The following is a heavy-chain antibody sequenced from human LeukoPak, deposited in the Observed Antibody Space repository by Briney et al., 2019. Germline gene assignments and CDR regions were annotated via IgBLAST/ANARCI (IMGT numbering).Heavy chain of an antibody. CDR1: GFTFSSFA. CDR3: TTGAVYYDSSGYNYFDY. D-gene: IGHD3-22*01. V-gene: IGHV3-64*04. CDR2: ISRNGGST. Sequence: GGSLRLSCSASGFTFSSFAMHWVRQAPGKGLEYVAAISRNGGSTYYADSVKGRFTISRDNSKSTLYLQMNSLKTEDTAVYYCTTGAVYYDSSGYNYFDYWGQGTLVTVSS. J-gene: IGHJ4*02.